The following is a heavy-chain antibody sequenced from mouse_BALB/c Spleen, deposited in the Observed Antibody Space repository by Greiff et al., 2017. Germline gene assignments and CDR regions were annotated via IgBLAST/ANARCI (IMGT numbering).Heavy chain of an antibody. CDR2: ISYDGSN. CDR1: GYSITSGYY. D-gene: IGHD1-1*01. Sequence: EVKVEESGPGLVKPSQSLSLTCSVTGYSITSGYYWNWIRQFPGNKLEWMGYISYDGSNNYNPSLKNRISITRDTSKNQFFLKLNSVTTEDTATYYCARGNYGYEMDYWGQGTSVTVSS. J-gene: IGHJ4*01. V-gene: IGHV3-6*02. CDR3: ARGNYGYEMDY.